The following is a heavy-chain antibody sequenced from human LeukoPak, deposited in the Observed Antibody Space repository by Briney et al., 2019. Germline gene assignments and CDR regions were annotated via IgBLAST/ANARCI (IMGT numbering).Heavy chain of an antibody. CDR1: GFTFNTYE. Sequence: GGSLRLSCAASGFTFNTYEMNWVRQAPGKGLEWVSYISSGGSSIYYADSVKGRFTISRDNSKNTLYLKMNSLRAEDTAVYYCAKEGSNGDFDYWGQGTLVTVSS. D-gene: IGHD1-26*01. V-gene: IGHV3-48*03. CDR3: AKEGSNGDFDY. J-gene: IGHJ4*02. CDR2: ISSGGSSI.